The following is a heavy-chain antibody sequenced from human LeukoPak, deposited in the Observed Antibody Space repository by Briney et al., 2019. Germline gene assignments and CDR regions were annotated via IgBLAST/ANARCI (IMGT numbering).Heavy chain of an antibody. CDR3: AKGSLYYYDSSGYHY. D-gene: IGHD3-22*01. CDR1: GFTFSSYA. J-gene: IGHJ4*02. Sequence: GGSLRLSCAASGFTFSSYAMSWVRQAPGKGLEWVSAISGSGGSTYYADSVKGRFTIPRDNSKNTLYLQMNSLRAEDTAVYYCAKGSLYYYDSSGYHYWGQGTLSPSPQ. V-gene: IGHV3-23*01. CDR2: ISGSGGST.